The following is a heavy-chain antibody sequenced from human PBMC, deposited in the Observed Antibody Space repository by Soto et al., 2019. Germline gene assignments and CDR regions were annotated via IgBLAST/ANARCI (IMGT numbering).Heavy chain of an antibody. V-gene: IGHV1-18*01. D-gene: IGHD3-22*01. J-gene: IGHJ4*02. CDR3: ARSLYDSSGYYYEDY. Sequence: ASVNVSCKASGYTFSSYGINWVRQAPGQGVEWMGWISAYNGNTNYAQKLQGRVTMTTDTSTSTAYMELRSLRSDDTAVYYCARSLYDSSGYYYEDYWGQGTLVTVSS. CDR1: GYTFSSYG. CDR2: ISAYNGNT.